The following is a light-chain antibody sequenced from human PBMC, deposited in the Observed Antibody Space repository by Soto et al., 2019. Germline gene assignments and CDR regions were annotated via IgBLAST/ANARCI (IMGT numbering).Light chain of an antibody. V-gene: IGKV3-20*01. CDR1: QSVSSSY. J-gene: IGKJ1*01. CDR3: QQYGSSGT. Sequence: IVLTQSPGTLSLSPGERATLSCRASQSVSSSYLVWYQQKPGQAPRLLIYDSSSRATGIPDRFSGSGSGTDFTLTISRLEPEDFAVYYCQQYGSSGTFGQGTKVDIK. CDR2: DSS.